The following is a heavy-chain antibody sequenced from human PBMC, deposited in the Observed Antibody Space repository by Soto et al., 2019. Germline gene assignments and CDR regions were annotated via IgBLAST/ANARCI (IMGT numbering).Heavy chain of an antibody. J-gene: IGHJ6*02. CDR1: GFIFRSYT. Sequence: GGSLRLSCSASGFIFRSYTLYWVRQAPGKGLEFVSAISGNGSTTHYADSVKGRFTISRDNSKNTLYLQMNSLRAEDTAVYYCARAGGCRSNSCYFSTNYYYGMDVWGQGTTVTVSS. CDR3: ARAGGCRSNSCYFSTNYYYGMDV. D-gene: IGHD2-2*01. CDR2: ISGNGSTT. V-gene: IGHV3-64*04.